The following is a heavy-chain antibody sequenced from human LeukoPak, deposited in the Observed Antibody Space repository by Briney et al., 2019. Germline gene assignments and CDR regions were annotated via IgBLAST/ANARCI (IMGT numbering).Heavy chain of an antibody. V-gene: IGHV3-23*01. D-gene: IGHD4-23*01. Sequence: GGSLRLSCVASGFTFSSYAMAWVRQAPGKGLEWVSAVNADGGFTYNADSVKGRFTISRDNAKNSLYLQMNSLRDENTAVYYCARHDYGGNSGDFWGQGTLVTVSS. CDR1: GFTFSSYA. CDR2: VNADGGFT. J-gene: IGHJ4*02. CDR3: ARHDYGGNSGDF.